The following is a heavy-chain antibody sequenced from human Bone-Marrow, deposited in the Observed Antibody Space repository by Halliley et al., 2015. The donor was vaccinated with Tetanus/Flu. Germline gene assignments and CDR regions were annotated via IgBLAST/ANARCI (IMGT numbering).Heavy chain of an antibody. Sequence: VSGILGSEREVYYADSVKGRFTTSRDNSQDTVYLQMNSLRVEDTAVYYCAKDLKPDASWEMDFRGQGTLVTVSS. D-gene: IGHD1-26*01. CDR2: ILGSEREV. V-gene: IGHV3-23*01. CDR3: AKDLKPDASWEMDF. J-gene: IGHJ4*01.